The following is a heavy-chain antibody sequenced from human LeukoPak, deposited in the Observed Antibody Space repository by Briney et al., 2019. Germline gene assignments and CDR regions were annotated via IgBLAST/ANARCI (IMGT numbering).Heavy chain of an antibody. V-gene: IGHV3-30*04. CDR2: ISYDGSNK. D-gene: IGHD3-22*01. CDR3: ASSDSSPDAFDI. J-gene: IGHJ3*02. Sequence: GGSLRLSCAASGLTFSSYAMHWVRQAPGKGLEWVAVISYDGSNKYYADSVKGRFTISRDNSKNTLYLQMNSLRAEDTAVYYCASSDSSPDAFDIWGQGAMVTVSS. CDR1: GLTFSSYA.